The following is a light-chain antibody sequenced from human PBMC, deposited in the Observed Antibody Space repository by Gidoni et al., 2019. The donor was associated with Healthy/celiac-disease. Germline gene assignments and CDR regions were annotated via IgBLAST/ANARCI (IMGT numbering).Light chain of an antibody. V-gene: IGKV1-39*01. Sequence: DIQMTQSPSSLSASVGDRVTITCRASQSISSHLNWYQQKPGKAPKLLIYAASSLQSGVPSRFSGSGSGTDFTLTISSLQPEDFATYYCQQSYSTPRTFXPXTKVDIK. CDR3: QQSYSTPRT. CDR1: QSISSH. CDR2: AAS. J-gene: IGKJ3*01.